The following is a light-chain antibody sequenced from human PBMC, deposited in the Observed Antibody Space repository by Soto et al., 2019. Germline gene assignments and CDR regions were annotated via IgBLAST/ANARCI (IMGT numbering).Light chain of an antibody. V-gene: IGKV1-5*01. CDR2: DAS. Sequence: DIQMTQSPSTLSASVGDRVIITCRASQSISRWLAWYQQKPGKAPKLLLYDASSVQTRVPSRFSGSGSGTEFTLTISSLPAASVATYCCQQYNRYSPALGQGTKVELK. CDR3: QQYNRYSPA. CDR1: QSISRW. J-gene: IGKJ1*01.